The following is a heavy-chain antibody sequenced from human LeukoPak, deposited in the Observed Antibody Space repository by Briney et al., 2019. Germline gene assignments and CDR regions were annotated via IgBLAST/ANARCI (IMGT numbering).Heavy chain of an antibody. CDR2: ISYDGSNK. CDR3: ATVTAGWFDP. Sequence: GGSLRLSCAASGFTFSSYAMHWVRQAPGKGLEGVAVISYDGSNKYYADSVKGRFTISRDNSKNTLYLQMNSLRAEDTAVYYCATVTAGWFDPWGQGTLVTVSS. J-gene: IGHJ5*02. V-gene: IGHV3-30*01. D-gene: IGHD4-11*01. CDR1: GFTFSSYA.